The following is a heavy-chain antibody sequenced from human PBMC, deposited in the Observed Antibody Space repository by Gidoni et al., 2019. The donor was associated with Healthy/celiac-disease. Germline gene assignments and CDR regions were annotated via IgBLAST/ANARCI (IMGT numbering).Heavy chain of an antibody. J-gene: IGHJ6*02. V-gene: IGHV3-21*01. Sequence: EVQLVGSGGGLVKPGGSLRLSCAASGFTFSSSSMNWVRQAPGKGLEWVSSISSSSSYIYYADSVKGRFTISRDNAKNSLYLQMNSLRAEDTAVYYCARSMGVGATIYYYYYGMDVWGQGTTVTVSS. CDR1: GFTFSSSS. CDR3: ARSMGVGATIYYYYYGMDV. CDR2: ISSSSSYI. D-gene: IGHD1-26*01.